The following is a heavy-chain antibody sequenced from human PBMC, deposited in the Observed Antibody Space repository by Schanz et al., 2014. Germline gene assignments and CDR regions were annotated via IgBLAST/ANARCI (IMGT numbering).Heavy chain of an antibody. CDR3: ARGPDSTSADVTRGRRRYYFDY. CDR1: SGSFSGYY. CDR2: INHSGST. Sequence: QVPLQQWGAGLLKPSETLSLSCAVYSGSFSGYYWSWIRQPPGKGLEWIGEINHSGSTNYNPSLKSRVTIAVATSKNQFSLKLRSVTAADTAVYYCARGPDSTSADVTRGRRRYYFDYWGQGTLVTVSS. V-gene: IGHV4-34*01. D-gene: IGHD6-13*01. J-gene: IGHJ4*02.